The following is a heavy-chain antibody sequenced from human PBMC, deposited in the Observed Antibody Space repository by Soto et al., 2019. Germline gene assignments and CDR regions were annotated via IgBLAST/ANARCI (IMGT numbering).Heavy chain of an antibody. CDR2: IGFDGNND. D-gene: IGHD6-13*01. J-gene: IGHJ4*02. CDR3: AREIGYSSTWPSY. V-gene: IGHV3-33*01. CDR1: GFSLSSYG. Sequence: PGGSLRLSCAASGFSLSSYGMHWVRQAPGKGLEWVAVIGFDGNNDYYADSVKGRFTVSRDNSRNTLFLQMNSLRVEDTAVYYCAREIGYSSTWPSYWGQGTPVTVSS.